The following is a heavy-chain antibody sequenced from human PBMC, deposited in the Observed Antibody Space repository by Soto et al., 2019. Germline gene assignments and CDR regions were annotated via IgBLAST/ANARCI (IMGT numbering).Heavy chain of an antibody. Sequence: ASVKVSCKASGYTFTSYGISWVRQAPGQGLEWMGWISAYNGNTNYAQKLQGRVTMTTDTSTSTAYMELRSLRSDDTAVYYCARAGYCSGGSCYGYYYYGMDVWGQGTTVTVS. CDR1: GYTFTSYG. J-gene: IGHJ6*02. CDR3: ARAGYCSGGSCYGYYYYGMDV. CDR2: ISAYNGNT. V-gene: IGHV1-18*01. D-gene: IGHD2-15*01.